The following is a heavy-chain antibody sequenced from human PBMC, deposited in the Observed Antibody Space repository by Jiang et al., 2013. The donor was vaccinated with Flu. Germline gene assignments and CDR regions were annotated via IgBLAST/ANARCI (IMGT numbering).Heavy chain of an antibody. V-gene: IGHV4-34*01. CDR1: GVSFSGYY. D-gene: IGHD3-10*01. CDR3: ARFYYGSGSPYFDS. Sequence: VALLKPSETLSLTCAVYGVSFSGYYWHWIRQPPGKGLEWIGEINYSGNTDYNPSLKSRVALSVDTSKSQFSLKLSSVTAADTAVYYCARFYYGSGSPYFDSWGQGTLVTVSS. J-gene: IGHJ4*02. CDR2: INYSGNT.